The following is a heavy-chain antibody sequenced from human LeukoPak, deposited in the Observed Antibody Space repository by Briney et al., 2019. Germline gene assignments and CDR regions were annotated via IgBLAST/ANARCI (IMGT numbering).Heavy chain of an antibody. V-gene: IGHV1-69*04. CDR1: GGTFSSYA. D-gene: IGHD3-10*01. J-gene: IGHJ4*02. CDR3: ARDRWRGSVSHDY. Sequence: ASVKVSCKASGGTFSSYAISWVRQAPGQGLEWMGRIIPILGIANYAQKFQGRVTITADKSTSTAYMELSSLRSEDTAVYYCARDRWRGSVSHDYWGQGTLVTVSS. CDR2: IIPILGIA.